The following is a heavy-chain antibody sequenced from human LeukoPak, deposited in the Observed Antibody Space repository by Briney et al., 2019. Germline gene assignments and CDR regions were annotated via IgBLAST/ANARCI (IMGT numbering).Heavy chain of an antibody. V-gene: IGHV4-4*07. CDR3: ARVADYYDSSGYSPGAFDI. CDR2: IYTSGST. Sequence: PSEALSLTRTVSGGSLSRYYWSWIRQPAGEGREGIGHIYTSGSTKYSPSLKSRVTMSVDTSKNQFSLKLSSVTAADTAVYYCARVADYYDSSGYSPGAFDIWGQGTMVTVSS. D-gene: IGHD3-22*01. CDR1: GGSLSRYY. J-gene: IGHJ3*02.